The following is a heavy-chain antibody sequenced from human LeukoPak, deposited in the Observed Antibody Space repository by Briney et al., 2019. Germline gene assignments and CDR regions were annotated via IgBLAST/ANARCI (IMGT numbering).Heavy chain of an antibody. CDR3: ARGSLGPPYYFDF. V-gene: IGHV4-61*02. CDR1: GGSISSGTYY. CDR2: IYTSGRT. D-gene: IGHD1-26*01. Sequence: SQTLSLTCTVSGGSISSGTYYWSWIRQPAGKGLEWIGRIYTSGRTNYNPSLKSRVTVSVDTSKNQFSLKLNSVTAADTAVYYCARGSLGPPYYFDFWGQGTLVTVSS. J-gene: IGHJ4*02.